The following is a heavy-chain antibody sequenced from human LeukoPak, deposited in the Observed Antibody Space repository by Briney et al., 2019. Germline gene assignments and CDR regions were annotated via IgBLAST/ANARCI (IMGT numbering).Heavy chain of an antibody. D-gene: IGHD5-12*01. CDR3: GRVRGYSGGIDY. Sequence: SQTLSLTCTVSGGSISSGGYYWSWIRQPPGKGLEWIGYIYYSGSTNYNPSLKSRVTISVDTSKNQFSLKLSSVTAADTAVYYCGRVRGYSGGIDYWGQGTLVTVSS. CDR1: GGSISSGGYY. J-gene: IGHJ4*02. V-gene: IGHV4-61*08. CDR2: IYYSGST.